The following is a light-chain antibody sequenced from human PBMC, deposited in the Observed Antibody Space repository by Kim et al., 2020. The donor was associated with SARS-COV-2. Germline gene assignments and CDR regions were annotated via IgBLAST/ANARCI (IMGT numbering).Light chain of an antibody. V-gene: IGKV1-39*01. J-gene: IGKJ2*01. CDR1: ESINSY. CDR3: KQSYGSPGNT. Sequence: PSSLSESGGDRVTITCRESESINSYLNWYQQKPGKAPNLLNLKSGVPSRFSGSGYGTDFTLTISSLQPEDSATYYCKQSYGSPGNTFGQGTKLEI.